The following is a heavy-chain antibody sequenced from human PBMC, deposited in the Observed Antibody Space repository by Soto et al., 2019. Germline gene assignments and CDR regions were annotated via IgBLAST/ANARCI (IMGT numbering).Heavy chain of an antibody. Sequence: ASVKVSCKASGYTFTNYGVSWVRQAPGQGLEWMGWIGVYNGNTNYAQKLQGRVTMTTDTSTSTAYMELRSLRSDDTAVYYCAREDPTTYEVAAMTNYYGMDVWGQGTTVTVSS. J-gene: IGHJ6*02. D-gene: IGHD2-15*01. CDR3: AREDPTTYEVAAMTNYYGMDV. CDR2: IGVYNGNT. V-gene: IGHV1-18*01. CDR1: GYTFTNYG.